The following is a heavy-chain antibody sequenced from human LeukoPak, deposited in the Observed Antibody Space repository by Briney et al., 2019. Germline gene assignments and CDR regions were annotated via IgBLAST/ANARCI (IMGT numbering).Heavy chain of an antibody. D-gene: IGHD3-3*01. CDR3: ARGYRGVWSGYYGSNWFDP. Sequence: SETLSLTCTVSGGSISSGSYYWSWIRQPAGKGLEWIGRIYTSGSTNYNPSLKSRVTISVDTSKNQFSLKLSSVTAADTAVYYCARGYRGVWSGYYGSNWFDPWGQGTLVTVSS. J-gene: IGHJ5*02. CDR1: GGSISSGSYY. V-gene: IGHV4-61*02. CDR2: IYTSGST.